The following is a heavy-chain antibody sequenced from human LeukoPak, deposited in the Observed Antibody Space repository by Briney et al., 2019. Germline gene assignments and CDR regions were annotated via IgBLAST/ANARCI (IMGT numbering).Heavy chain of an antibody. CDR3: ARAYSGRYGLGYYYMDV. CDR2: ISYDGSNK. J-gene: IGHJ6*03. Sequence: SGGSLRLSCAASGFTFSSYGMHWVRQAPGKGLEWVAVISYDGSNKYYADSVKGRFTISRDNSKNTLYLQMNSLRAEDTAVYYCARAYSGRYGLGYYYMDVWGKGTTVTISS. D-gene: IGHD1-26*01. V-gene: IGHV3-30*03. CDR1: GFTFSSYG.